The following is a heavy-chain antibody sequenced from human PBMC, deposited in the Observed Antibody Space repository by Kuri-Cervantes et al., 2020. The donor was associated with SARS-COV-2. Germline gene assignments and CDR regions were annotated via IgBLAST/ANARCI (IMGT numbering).Heavy chain of an antibody. J-gene: IGHJ3*02. CDR1: GFTFSSYW. Sequence: GESLKISCAASGFTFSSYWMHWVRQAPGKGLVWVSRINSDGSSTSYADSVKGRFTISRDNAKNTLYLQMNSLRAEDTAVYYCAREGVVAASPDAFDIWGQGTMVTVSS. V-gene: IGHV3-74*01. CDR3: AREGVVAASPDAFDI. CDR2: INSDGSST. D-gene: IGHD2-15*01.